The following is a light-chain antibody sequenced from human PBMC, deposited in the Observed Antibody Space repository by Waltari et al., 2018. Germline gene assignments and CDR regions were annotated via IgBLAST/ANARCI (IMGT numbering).Light chain of an antibody. CDR2: KVS. CDR1: QGINTW. Sequence: DIQMTQSPSSLSASVGDRVTITCRASQGINTWLAWYQQKPGKAPEILIYKVSTLQSGVPSRFSGSGSGTDFTLIINSLQPEDLATYYCQQYNSAPLTFGGGTKVEMK. J-gene: IGKJ4*01. CDR3: QQYNSAPLT. V-gene: IGKV1-5*03.